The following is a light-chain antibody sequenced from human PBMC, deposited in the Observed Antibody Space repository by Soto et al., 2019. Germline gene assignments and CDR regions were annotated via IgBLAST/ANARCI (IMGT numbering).Light chain of an antibody. Sequence: EIVMTQSPVTLSVSPGERATLSCTASQSVNNNVAWYQQKPGHTPRLLIYSASIGATGTPARFSGSGSGSDFTLTISSLQSEDFAVYYCQQHNKWPLPFGPGTKVDLK. J-gene: IGKJ3*01. CDR3: QQHNKWPLP. V-gene: IGKV3-15*01. CDR1: QSVNNN. CDR2: SAS.